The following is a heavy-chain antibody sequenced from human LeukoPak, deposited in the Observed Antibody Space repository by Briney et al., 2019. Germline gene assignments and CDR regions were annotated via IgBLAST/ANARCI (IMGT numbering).Heavy chain of an antibody. D-gene: IGHD3-10*01. CDR2: IYTSGST. Sequence: SETLSLTCTVSGGSISSGSYYWSWIRQPAGKGLEWIGRIYTSGSTNYNPSLKSRVTISVDTSKNQFSLKLRSVTAADTAVYYCARDRMGTIMVPIDYWGQGTLVTVSS. J-gene: IGHJ4*02. V-gene: IGHV4-61*02. CDR1: GGSISSGSYY. CDR3: ARDRMGTIMVPIDY.